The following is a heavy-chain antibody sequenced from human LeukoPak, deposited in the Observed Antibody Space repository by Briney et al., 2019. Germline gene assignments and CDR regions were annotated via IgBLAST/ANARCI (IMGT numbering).Heavy chain of an antibody. V-gene: IGHV6-1*01. Sequence: SPTLSLTCSISGASVSTNTGAWNWIRQSPSRGLEWLGRTYYRSQWHNEYAVSVKSRINVTPDTSKNQVSLQLNSVTLEDTAVYYCARGGSFAFDIWGQGTMVTVSA. D-gene: IGHD2-15*01. CDR1: GASVSTNTGA. CDR2: TYYRSQWHN. J-gene: IGHJ3*02. CDR3: ARGGSFAFDI.